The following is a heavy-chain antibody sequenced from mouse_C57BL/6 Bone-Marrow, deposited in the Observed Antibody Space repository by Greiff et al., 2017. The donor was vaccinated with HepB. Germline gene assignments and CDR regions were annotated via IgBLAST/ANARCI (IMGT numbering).Heavy chain of an antibody. D-gene: IGHD1-1*01. Sequence: EVKLMESGGGLVQSGRSLRLSCATSGFTFSDFYMEWVRQAPGKGLEWIAASRNKANDYTTEYSASVKGRFIVSRDTSQSILYLQMNALRAEDTAIYYCARDAPITTVVATEGYWGQGTTLTVSS. CDR2: SRNKANDYTT. CDR1: GFTFSDFY. CDR3: ARDAPITTVVATEGY. V-gene: IGHV7-1*01. J-gene: IGHJ2*01.